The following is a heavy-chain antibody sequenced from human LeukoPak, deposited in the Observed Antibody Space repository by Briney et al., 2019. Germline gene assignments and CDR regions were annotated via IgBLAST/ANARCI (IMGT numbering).Heavy chain of an antibody. CDR1: GFTFSIYG. CDR3: ARDSSSWYSVYYFDY. J-gene: IGHJ4*02. V-gene: IGHV3-30*02. Sequence: PGGSLRLSCAASGFTFSIYGMYWVRQAPGKGLEWVAFIRYDGSDKYYADSVKGRFTISRDNSKNTLYLQMNSLRAEGTAVYYCARDSSSWYSVYYFDYWGQGTLVTVSS. D-gene: IGHD6-13*01. CDR2: IRYDGSDK.